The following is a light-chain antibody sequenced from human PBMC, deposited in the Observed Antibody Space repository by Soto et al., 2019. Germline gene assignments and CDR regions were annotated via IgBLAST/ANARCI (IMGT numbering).Light chain of an antibody. V-gene: IGLV2-14*01. J-gene: IGLJ1*01. CDR1: ISDMGAPHS. Sequence: QTPLTQPASVCGSPGQSVTMSCTGTISDMGAPHSVAWYQQYPGKARKLMIYGVTNRPAGVSNRLSGSKTGNTASLTISGLQAEDEADYYCLSHRSGDSHVFGTGTKVTVL. CDR2: GVT. CDR3: LSHRSGDSHV.